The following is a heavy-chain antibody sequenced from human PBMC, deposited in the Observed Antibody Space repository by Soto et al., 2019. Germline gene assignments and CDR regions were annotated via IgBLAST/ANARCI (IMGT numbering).Heavy chain of an antibody. CDR2: ISSNSGNS. CDR3: AALGYFKDSGGYV. J-gene: IGHJ4*02. D-gene: IGHD2-15*01. V-gene: IGHV1-18*04. CDR1: GYIFTDHG. Sequence: IQLLQSGAEVRKPGASVRVSCKASGYIFTDHGITWVRQAPGQGLEWMGWISSNSGNSNSAQRFRGRLIMTRDTSTTTVFMELRSLTSADTAVYYCAALGYFKDSGGYVWGQETLVAVSS.